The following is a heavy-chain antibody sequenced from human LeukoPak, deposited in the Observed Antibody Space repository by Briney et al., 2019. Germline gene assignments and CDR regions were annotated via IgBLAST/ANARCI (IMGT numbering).Heavy chain of an antibody. V-gene: IGHV1-18*01. CDR3: ERATTTLVDY. D-gene: IGHD1-26*01. J-gene: IGHJ4*02. CDR1: GYTFTIYG. CDR2: ISAYNGNT. Sequence: WASVKVSCKASGYTFTIYGINWVRQAPGQGLEWMGWISAYNGNTNYAQKLHGRVPMTTDTSTSKTYMELRRMSSEDTAVYYCERATTTLVDYWGQGTLVTVSS.